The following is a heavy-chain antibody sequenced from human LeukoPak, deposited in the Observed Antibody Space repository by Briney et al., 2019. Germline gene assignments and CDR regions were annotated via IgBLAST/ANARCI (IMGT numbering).Heavy chain of an antibody. CDR1: GGTFSSYA. Sequence: ASVKVSCKASGGTFSSYAMSWVRQAPGQGLEWMGRIIPILGIANYAQKFQGRVTITADKSTSTAYMELSSLRSEDTAVYYCARAVRGYSSGYYYEGAFDIWGQGTMVTVSS. V-gene: IGHV1-69*04. D-gene: IGHD3-22*01. J-gene: IGHJ3*02. CDR2: IIPILGIA. CDR3: ARAVRGYSSGYYYEGAFDI.